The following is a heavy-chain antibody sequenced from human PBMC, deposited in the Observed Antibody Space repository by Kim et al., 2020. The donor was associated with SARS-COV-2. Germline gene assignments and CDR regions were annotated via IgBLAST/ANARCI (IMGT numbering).Heavy chain of an antibody. Sequence: GGSLRLSCAASGFTFSSYEMNWVRQAPGKGLEGVSYISSSGSTIYYADSVKGRFTISRDNAKNSLYLQMNSLRAEDTAVYYCARTTKYCSGGSCYPNPEGPGFDYWGQGTLVTVSS. CDR2: ISSSGSTI. J-gene: IGHJ4*02. D-gene: IGHD2-15*01. CDR3: ARTTKYCSGGSCYPNPEGPGFDY. CDR1: GFTFSSYE. V-gene: IGHV3-48*03.